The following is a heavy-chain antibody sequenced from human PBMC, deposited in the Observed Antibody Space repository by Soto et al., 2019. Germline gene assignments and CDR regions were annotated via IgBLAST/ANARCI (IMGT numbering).Heavy chain of an antibody. CDR1: GGSISSSSYY. J-gene: IGHJ4*02. CDR2: IYYSGST. CDR3: ARHCLSVLYSSGWCETASIDY. Sequence: QLQLQESGPGLVKPSETLSLTCTVSGGSISSSSYYWGWIRQPPGKGLEWIGSIYYSGSTYFNPSPKSRVTISVDTSKNPFSLKLSSVTAADTAVYYCARHCLSVLYSSGWCETASIDYWGQGTLVTVSS. D-gene: IGHD6-19*01. V-gene: IGHV4-39*01.